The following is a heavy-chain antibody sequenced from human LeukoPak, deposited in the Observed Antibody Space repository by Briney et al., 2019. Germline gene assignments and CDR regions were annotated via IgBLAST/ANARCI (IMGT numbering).Heavy chain of an antibody. CDR2: INPSGGST. CDR3: ARNPLCLEVYYFGMDV. Sequence: GASVTVSFTASGYTFTSYYMHWVRQAPGQGLEWMGIINPSGGSTSYAQRFQGRVTMTRDTSTSTVYMELSSLRSEDTAVYYCARNPLCLEVYYFGMDVWGQETTVTVSS. J-gene: IGHJ6*02. D-gene: IGHD3-16*01. CDR1: GYTFTSYY. V-gene: IGHV1-46*01.